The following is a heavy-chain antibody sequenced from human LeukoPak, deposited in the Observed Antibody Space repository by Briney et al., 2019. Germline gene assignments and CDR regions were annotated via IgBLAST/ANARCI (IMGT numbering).Heavy chain of an antibody. J-gene: IGHJ4*02. D-gene: IGHD1-26*01. CDR2: INPNSGGT. V-gene: IGHV1-2*02. CDR3: ARDLVGANDY. Sequence: GASVKVSCKASGYTFTGYYIHWVRQAPGQGLEWLEWINPNSGGTNYAQKFQGRVTMTRDTSISTAYMELSRLRSNDTAVYYCARDLVGANDYWGQGTLVTVSS. CDR1: GYTFTGYY.